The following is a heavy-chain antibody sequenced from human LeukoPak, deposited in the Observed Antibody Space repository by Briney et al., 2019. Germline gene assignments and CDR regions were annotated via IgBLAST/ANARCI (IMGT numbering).Heavy chain of an antibody. CDR3: ARGGYSSSWYISRDY. V-gene: IGHV3-30*02. Sequence: PGGSLRLSCAASGFTFSSYGMHWVRQAPGKGLEWVAFIRFDGSNKYYADSVKGRFTISRDNSKNTLYLQMNSLRAEDTAVYYCARGGYSSSWYISRDYWGQGTLVTVSS. D-gene: IGHD6-13*01. CDR1: GFTFSSYG. J-gene: IGHJ4*02. CDR2: IRFDGSNK.